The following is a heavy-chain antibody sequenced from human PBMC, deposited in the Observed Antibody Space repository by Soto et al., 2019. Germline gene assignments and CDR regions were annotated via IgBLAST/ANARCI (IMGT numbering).Heavy chain of an antibody. D-gene: IGHD3-22*01. V-gene: IGHV1-69*12. J-gene: IGHJ3*02. CDR2: IIPIFGTA. CDR1: GGTFISYV. CDR3: AAGVDYYDSTGEAAFDM. Sequence: QVQLVQSGAEVKKPGSSVKVSCKASGGTFISYVISWVRQAPGQGLEWMGGIIPIFGTANYAQKFQGRVTITADESTSTAYMQLSSLRSEDTAVYYCAAGVDYYDSTGEAAFDMWGRGTMVTVSS.